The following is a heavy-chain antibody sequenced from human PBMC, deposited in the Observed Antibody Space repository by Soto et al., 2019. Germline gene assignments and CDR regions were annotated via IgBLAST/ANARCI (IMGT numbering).Heavy chain of an antibody. CDR3: AIQNTVIRGQLPNTGSAP. CDR1: GYRFTYYW. CDR2: IYPCDSDT. Sequence: GSCRNISGRVSGYRFTYYWIAGVRQMTGKGLEWMGIIYPCDSDTRYSPSFQVQVTFSADNSISTAFLQFIILKASDTAIYYCAIQNTVIRGQLPNTGSAPWGQGTPVPV. J-gene: IGHJ5*02. D-gene: IGHD3-10*01. V-gene: IGHV5-51*01.